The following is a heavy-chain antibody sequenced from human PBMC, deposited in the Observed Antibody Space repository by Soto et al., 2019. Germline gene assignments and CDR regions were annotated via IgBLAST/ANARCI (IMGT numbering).Heavy chain of an antibody. D-gene: IGHD3-10*01. CDR2: IIPIFGTA. J-gene: IGHJ5*02. V-gene: IGHV1-69*01. Sequence: QVQLVQSGAEVKKPGSSVKVSCKASGGTFSSYAISWVRQAPGQGLEWMGGIIPIFGTANYAQKFQGRVTITADESTSTAYMELSSLRSEDTAVYYCARVTTMVRRVIIYNWFDPWGQGTLVTVSS. CDR3: ARVTTMVRRVIIYNWFDP. CDR1: GGTFSSYA.